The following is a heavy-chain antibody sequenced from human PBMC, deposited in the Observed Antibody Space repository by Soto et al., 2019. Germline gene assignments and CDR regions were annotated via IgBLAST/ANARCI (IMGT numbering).Heavy chain of an antibody. CDR2: INSDGSTT. CDR1: GFTFSSYW. V-gene: IGHV3-74*01. D-gene: IGHD6-19*01. CDR3: AREKGGWYSPTYYCYRMDV. J-gene: IGHJ6*02. Sequence: PGGSLRLSCAASGFTFSSYWMHWVRQAPGKGLVWVSRINSDGSTTIYADSVKGRFTISRDNAKNTLYLQMNSLRAEDTAVYYCAREKGGWYSPTYYCYRMDVWGQGTTVTVSS.